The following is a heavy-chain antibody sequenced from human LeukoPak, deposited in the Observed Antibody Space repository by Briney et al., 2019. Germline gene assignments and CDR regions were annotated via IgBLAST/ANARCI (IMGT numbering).Heavy chain of an antibody. V-gene: IGHV3-9*03. J-gene: IGHJ3*02. CDR3: AKDLGSSGWYDAFDI. Sequence: PGGSLRLSCAASGFTFDDYAMLWVRQAPGKGLEGVSGISWNSGSIGYADSVKGRFTIPRENAKNSLYLQMNSLRAEDMALYYCAKDLGSSGWYDAFDIWGQGTMVTVSS. D-gene: IGHD6-19*01. CDR2: ISWNSGSI. CDR1: GFTFDDYA.